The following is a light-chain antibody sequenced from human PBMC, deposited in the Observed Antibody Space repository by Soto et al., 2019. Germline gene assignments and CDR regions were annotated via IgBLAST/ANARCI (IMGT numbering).Light chain of an antibody. CDR2: GAS. CDR3: QQYSPPIT. Sequence: EIVLTQSPGTLSLSPGERATLSFRASQSVSSSYLAWYQQKPGQAPRLLIYGASSRATGIPDRFSGSGSGTDFTLTISRLEPEDFAVYYCQQYSPPITFGQGTKVDIK. J-gene: IGKJ1*01. V-gene: IGKV3-20*01. CDR1: QSVSSSY.